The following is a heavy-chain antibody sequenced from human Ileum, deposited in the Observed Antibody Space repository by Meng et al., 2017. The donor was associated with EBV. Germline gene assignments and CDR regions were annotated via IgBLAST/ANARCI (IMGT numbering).Heavy chain of an antibody. CDR1: GYSISSTNW. CDR3: ARNVPGTSAYYD. D-gene: IGHD3-22*01. V-gene: IGHV4-28*01. J-gene: IGHJ4*02. Sequence: QVPLHASGTHPVTPAHTLSLTCAVSGYSISSTNWWGWLRQPPGKRLDWSGYIYYSGSTSYNPSLKSRVTMSVDTSKNQFSLNLNSVTAVDTAVYYCARNVPGTSAYYDWGQGTLVTVSS. CDR2: IYYSGST.